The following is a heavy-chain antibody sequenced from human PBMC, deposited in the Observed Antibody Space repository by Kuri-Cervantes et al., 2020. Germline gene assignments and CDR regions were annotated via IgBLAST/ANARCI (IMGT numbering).Heavy chain of an antibody. J-gene: IGHJ4*02. CDR3: ARGDSGYDLPPDY. Sequence: LRLSCTVSGGSISSSSYYWGWIRQHPGKGLEWIGYIYYSGSTYYNPSLKSRVTISVDMSKNQFSLKLSSVTAADTAVYYCARGDSGYDLPPDYWGQGTLVTVSS. V-gene: IGHV4-31*02. CDR1: GGSISSSSYY. D-gene: IGHD5-12*01. CDR2: IYYSGST.